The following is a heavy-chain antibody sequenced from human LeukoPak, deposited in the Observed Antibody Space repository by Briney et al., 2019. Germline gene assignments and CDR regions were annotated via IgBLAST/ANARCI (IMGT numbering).Heavy chain of an antibody. V-gene: IGHV3-66*01. CDR2: IYSGGST. CDR3: ARIDSSGWYLNYFDY. D-gene: IGHD6-19*01. J-gene: IGHJ4*02. CDR1: GFTVSSNY. Sequence: PGGSLRLSCAASGFTVSSNYMSWVRQAPGKGLEWVSVIYSGGSTYHADSVKGRFTISRDNSKNTLYLQMNSLRAEDTAVYYCARIDSSGWYLNYFDYWGQGTLVTVSS.